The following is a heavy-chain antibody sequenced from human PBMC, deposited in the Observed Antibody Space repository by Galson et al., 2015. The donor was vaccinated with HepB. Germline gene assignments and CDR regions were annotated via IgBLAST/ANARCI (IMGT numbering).Heavy chain of an antibody. Sequence: SETLSLTCTIYDGSFTGYSWSWIRQPPGKGLEWIGEVNHYGDSVYNPSLKNRVTISLDTSKNQFSLKVTSVTAADTAVFYCARSSSAYVIWRRGWFDPWGQGTLVTVSS. D-gene: IGHD6-19*01. CDR2: VNHYGDS. CDR1: DGSFTGYS. V-gene: IGHV4-34*01. CDR3: ARSSSAYVIWRRGWFDP. J-gene: IGHJ5*02.